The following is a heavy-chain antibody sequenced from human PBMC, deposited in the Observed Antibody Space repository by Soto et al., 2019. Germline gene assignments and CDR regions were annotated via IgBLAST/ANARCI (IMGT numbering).Heavy chain of an antibody. Sequence: SETLSLTCTVSGGSISSGDYYWSWIRQPPGKGLEWIGYIYYSGSTYYNPSLKSRVTISVDTSKNQFSLKLSSVTAADTAVYYCASHYGDYGSYYYYGMDLWAQGTTVTVSS. D-gene: IGHD4-17*01. CDR2: IYYSGST. V-gene: IGHV4-30-4*01. J-gene: IGHJ6*02. CDR3: ASHYGDYGSYYYYGMDL. CDR1: GGSISSGDYY.